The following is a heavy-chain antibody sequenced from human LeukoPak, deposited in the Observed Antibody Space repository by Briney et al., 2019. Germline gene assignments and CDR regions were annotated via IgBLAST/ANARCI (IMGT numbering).Heavy chain of an antibody. CDR1: GFTFDDYG. D-gene: IGHD6-13*01. J-gene: IGHJ4*02. Sequence: GRSLRLSCKASGFTFDDYGMHWVRQAPGKGLEWVSTISCNSASVGYVDSVKGRFTISRDNAKKTLYLQMNSLRPEDTALYYCAKDYGYSSSWYDYWGQGTLVTVSS. CDR2: ISCNSASV. CDR3: AKDYGYSSSWYDY. V-gene: IGHV3-9*01.